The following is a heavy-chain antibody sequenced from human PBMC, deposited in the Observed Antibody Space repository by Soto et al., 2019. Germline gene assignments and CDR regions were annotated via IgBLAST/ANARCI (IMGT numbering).Heavy chain of an antibody. CDR1: GYTFISYD. D-gene: IGHD5-12*01. V-gene: IGHV1-8*01. J-gene: IGHJ4*02. CDR3: ARGDGYIFDY. Sequence: QVQLVQSGAEVKKPGASVKVSCKASGYTFISYDINWVRQATGQGLEWMGWMNPNTGDTGYAQKFQGRVTMTRNTSINTANLELSSLRSDDTAVYFCARGDGYIFDYGCQGTLVTVSS. CDR2: MNPNTGDT.